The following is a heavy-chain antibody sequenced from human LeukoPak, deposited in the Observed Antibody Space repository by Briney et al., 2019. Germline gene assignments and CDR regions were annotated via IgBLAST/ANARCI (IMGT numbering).Heavy chain of an antibody. V-gene: IGHV3-23*01. J-gene: IGHJ4*02. CDR2: ISGSGGST. Sequence: PGGSLRLSCAASGFTFSSYAMSWVRQAPGKGLEWVSAISGSGGSTYYADSVKGRFTISRDNSKNTLYLQMNSLRAEDTAVYYCAKWRHYDSSGYYQEQTDDYWGQGTLVTVSS. D-gene: IGHD3-22*01. CDR3: AKWRHYDSSGYYQEQTDDY. CDR1: GFTFSSYA.